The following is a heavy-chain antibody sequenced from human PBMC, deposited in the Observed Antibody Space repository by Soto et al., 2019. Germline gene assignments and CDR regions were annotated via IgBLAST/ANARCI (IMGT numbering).Heavy chain of an antibody. J-gene: IGHJ6*02. CDR2: IYYSGST. Sequence: PSETLSLTCTVSGGSISSGDYYWSWIRQPPGKGLEWIGYIYYSGSTYYNPSLKSRVTISVDTSKNQFSLKLSSVTAADTTVYYCARAGRYYYDSSGYYYDGMDVWGQGTTVTVSS. CDR1: GGSISSGDYY. D-gene: IGHD3-22*01. V-gene: IGHV4-30-4*01. CDR3: ARAGRYYYDSSGYYYDGMDV.